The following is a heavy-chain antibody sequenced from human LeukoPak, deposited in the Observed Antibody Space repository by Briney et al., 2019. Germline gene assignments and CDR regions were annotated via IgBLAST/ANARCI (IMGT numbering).Heavy chain of an antibody. Sequence: SETLSLTCAVYGRSFSGYYWSWIRQPPGKGLEWIGEINHSGSTNYNPSLKSRVTISVNTSKNQFSLKLSSATAADTAVYYCARGRTTGKFHNWFDPWGQGTLVTVSS. CDR2: INHSGST. J-gene: IGHJ5*02. CDR3: ARGRTTGKFHNWFDP. CDR1: GRSFSGYY. V-gene: IGHV4-34*01. D-gene: IGHD1-1*01.